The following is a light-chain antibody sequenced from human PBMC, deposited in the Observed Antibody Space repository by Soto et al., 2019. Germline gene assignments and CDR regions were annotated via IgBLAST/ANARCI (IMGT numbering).Light chain of an antibody. Sequence: AIQMTQSPSSLSVSVRDRVTITCRASQDIRNDLHWYQQKPGEAPNLLIYAATTFQSGVPSRFSGSGSSTHFTLNISSLQPDDLVTYFCLQDNSYPWTFGQGTKVEIK. CDR1: QDIRND. J-gene: IGKJ1*01. CDR3: LQDNSYPWT. V-gene: IGKV1-6*01. CDR2: AAT.